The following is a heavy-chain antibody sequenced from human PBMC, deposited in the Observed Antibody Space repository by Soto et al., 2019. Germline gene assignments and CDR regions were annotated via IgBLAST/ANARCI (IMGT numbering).Heavy chain of an antibody. CDR1: GDSIRNGYRY. V-gene: IGHV4-39*07. CDR2: IYYIGTT. CDR3: VSNTTSSPWFDS. J-gene: IGHJ5*01. D-gene: IGHD2-2*01. Sequence: QVQLQEAGPGFVRTAETLSLRCSVSGDSIRNGYRYCGWIRQPPGKGLDWIGTIYYIGTTYYNPSLKSRLTMSVDTSKSQFSLLVTSVTAADPACYSCVSNTTSSPWFDSWGQGTLVNVSS.